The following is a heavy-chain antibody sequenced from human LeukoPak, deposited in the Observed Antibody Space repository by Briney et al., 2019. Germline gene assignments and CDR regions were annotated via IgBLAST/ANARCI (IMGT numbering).Heavy chain of an antibody. CDR1: GGSISSSTYY. D-gene: IGHD6-19*01. V-gene: IGHV4-39*07. CDR2: FYYSGSA. CDR3: ARAAEYSSGWYLFDY. Sequence: SETLSLTCTVSGGSISSSTYYGGWIRQPPGKGLQWIVSFYYSGSAHYNPSLKSRVTISVDTSKNQFSLKLSSVTAADAAMYYCARAAEYSSGWYLFDYWGQGILVTVSA. J-gene: IGHJ4*02.